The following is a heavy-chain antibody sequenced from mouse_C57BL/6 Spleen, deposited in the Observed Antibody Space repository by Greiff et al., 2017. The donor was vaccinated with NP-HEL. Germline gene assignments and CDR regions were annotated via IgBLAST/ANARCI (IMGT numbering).Heavy chain of an antibody. D-gene: IGHD2-10*01. V-gene: IGHV1-82*01. CDR3: ARTYDGAMDY. Sequence: VQLHQSGPELVKPGASVKISCKASGYAFSSSWMNWVKQRPGKGLEWIGRIYPGDGDTNYNGKFKGKATLTADKSSSTAYMPLSSLTSEDSAVYFCARTYDGAMDYWGQGTSVTVSS. CDR2: IYPGDGDT. CDR1: GYAFSSSW. J-gene: IGHJ4*01.